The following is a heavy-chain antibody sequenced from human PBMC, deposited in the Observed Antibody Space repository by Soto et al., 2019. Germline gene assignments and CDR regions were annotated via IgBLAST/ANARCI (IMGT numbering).Heavy chain of an antibody. CDR1: GDSIGSYH. D-gene: IGHD2-21*01. CDR2: MFSRGSA. V-gene: IGHV4-59*08. J-gene: IGHJ4*02. CDR3: ARRSHIVVAPT. Sequence: PSETLSLTCTVSGDSIGSYHWSWVRQPPGKGLEWIGFMFSRGSANYNPSLKSRVTISVDTSKSQFSLKLTSVTAADTAVYYCARRSHIVVAPTWGQGTLVTVSS.